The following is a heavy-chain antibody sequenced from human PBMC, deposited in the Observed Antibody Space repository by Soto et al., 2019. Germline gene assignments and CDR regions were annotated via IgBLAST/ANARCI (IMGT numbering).Heavy chain of an antibody. CDR3: ARDLAHGIPEY. V-gene: IGHV1-3*01. CDR2: INAGNGNT. J-gene: IGHJ4*02. CDR1: GYTFTRYA. Sequence: QVQLVQSGAEVKKPGASVKVSCKAFGYTFTRYAIHWVRQAPGQRLERMGWINAGNGNTKYSQKFQGRAIMTRDTSASTAYMALNSLRSEDTAVYYYARDLAHGIPEYWGQGTRFTVSS. D-gene: IGHD2-21*01.